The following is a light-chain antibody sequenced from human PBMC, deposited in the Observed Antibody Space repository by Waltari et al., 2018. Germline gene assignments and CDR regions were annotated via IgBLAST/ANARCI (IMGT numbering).Light chain of an antibody. V-gene: IGKV3-11*01. CDR2: DAS. CDR1: QSVGTY. J-gene: IGKJ4*01. CDR3: QQRSNRPLT. Sequence: EIVLTQSPATLSLSPGERATLSCRASQSVGTYLASYQQKPGQAPKLLLYDASNRATGIPARFSGSGSGTDFTLTISRLEPEDFAMYYCQQRSNRPLTFGGGTKVEIK.